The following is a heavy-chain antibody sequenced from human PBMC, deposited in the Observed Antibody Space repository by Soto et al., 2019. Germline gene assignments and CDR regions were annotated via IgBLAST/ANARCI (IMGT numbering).Heavy chain of an antibody. J-gene: IGHJ3*02. Sequence: GASVKVSFKTSGYTFTDYYTHWVRQAPGQGLEWTGWMNPKSGGAYFAQKFQGRVTLTRDTSIGTAYIEVNSLTSDDTAVYFCTRENIENSDGLYDAFDIWGQGTTVTVS. D-gene: IGHD5-18*01. CDR2: MNPKSGGA. CDR1: GYTFTDYY. CDR3: TRENIENSDGLYDAFDI. V-gene: IGHV1-2*02.